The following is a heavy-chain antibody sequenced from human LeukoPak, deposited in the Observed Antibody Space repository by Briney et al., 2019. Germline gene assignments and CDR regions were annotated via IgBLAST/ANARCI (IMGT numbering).Heavy chain of an antibody. J-gene: IGHJ4*02. D-gene: IGHD4-17*01. CDR2: IYHSEST. CDR1: GGSISSSNW. CDR3: ARDLGSYGDYGGAFDY. Sequence: SETLSLTCAVSGGSISSSNWWSWVRQPPGKGLEWIGEIYHSESTNYNPSLKSRVTISVDKSKNQFSLKLSSVTAADTAVYYCARDLGSYGDYGGAFDYWGQGTLVTVSS. V-gene: IGHV4-4*02.